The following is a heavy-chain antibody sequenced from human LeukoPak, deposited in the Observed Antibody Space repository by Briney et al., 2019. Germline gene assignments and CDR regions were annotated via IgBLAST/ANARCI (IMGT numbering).Heavy chain of an antibody. J-gene: IGHJ4*02. D-gene: IGHD2-2*01. V-gene: IGHV3-23*01. CDR3: AKVGARGCSSSTCFIY. Sequence: GGSLRLSCAASGFAFRSYAMSWVRQAPGKGLEWVSAVSGSGDTTYYADSVKGRFTISRDNSKATVSLQMNNLRPEDTAAYYCAKVGARGCSSSTCFIYWGQGTLVTVSS. CDR1: GFAFRSYA. CDR2: VSGSGDTT.